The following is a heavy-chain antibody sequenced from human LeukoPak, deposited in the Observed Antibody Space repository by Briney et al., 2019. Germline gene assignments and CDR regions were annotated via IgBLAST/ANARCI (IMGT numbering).Heavy chain of an antibody. CDR2: IYHSGST. J-gene: IGHJ5*02. Sequence: SETLSLTCTVSGGSISSSSYYWGWIRQPPGKGLEWIGSIYHSGSTYYNPSLKSRVTISVDTSKNQFSLKLSSVTAADTAVYYCARTVGTFWDNWFDPWGQGTLVTVSS. CDR3: ARTVGTFWDNWFDP. CDR1: GGSISSSSYY. V-gene: IGHV4-39*07. D-gene: IGHD7-27*01.